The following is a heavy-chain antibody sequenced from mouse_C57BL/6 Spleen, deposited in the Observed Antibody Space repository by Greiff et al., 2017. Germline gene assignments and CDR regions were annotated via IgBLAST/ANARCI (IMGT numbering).Heavy chain of an antibody. CDR3: ARPAYCGNYGVFDY. J-gene: IGHJ2*01. V-gene: IGHV1-82*01. CDR2: IYPGDGDT. D-gene: IGHD2-10*01. Sequence: VQLQESGPELVKPGASVKISCKASGYAFSSSWMNWVKQRPGKGLEWIGRIYPGDGDTNYNGKFKGKATLTADKSSSTAYMQLSSLTSGDSAVYFSARPAYCGNYGVFDYWGQGTTLTVSS. CDR1: GYAFSSSW.